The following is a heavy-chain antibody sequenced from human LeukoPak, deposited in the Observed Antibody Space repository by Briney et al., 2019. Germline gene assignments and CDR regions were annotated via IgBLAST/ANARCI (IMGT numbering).Heavy chain of an antibody. Sequence: PGGSLRLSCAASGFTFSSYSMNWVRQAPGKGLEWVSYIYSSSSAIYYADSVKGRFTISRDNARNSLYLQMNSLRAEDTAVYYCATSGGGEYSFDDWGQGTLVTVSS. D-gene: IGHD3-16*01. J-gene: IGHJ4*02. V-gene: IGHV3-48*04. CDR3: ATSGGGEYSFDD. CDR2: IYSSSSAI. CDR1: GFTFSSYS.